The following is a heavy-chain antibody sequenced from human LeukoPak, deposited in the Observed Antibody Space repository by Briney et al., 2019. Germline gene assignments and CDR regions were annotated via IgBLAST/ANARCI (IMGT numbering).Heavy chain of an antibody. CDR2: IYHSGST. CDR3: ARLFGPSGFGVVLWFDP. Sequence: SETLSLTCAVSGYSIGSGYYWGWIRQPPGKGLEWIGSIYHSGSTYYNPSLKSRVTISVDTSKNQFSLKLSSVTAADTAVYYCARLFGPSGFGVVLWFDPWGQGTLVTVSS. J-gene: IGHJ5*02. CDR1: GYSIGSGYY. D-gene: IGHD3-3*01. V-gene: IGHV4-38-2*01.